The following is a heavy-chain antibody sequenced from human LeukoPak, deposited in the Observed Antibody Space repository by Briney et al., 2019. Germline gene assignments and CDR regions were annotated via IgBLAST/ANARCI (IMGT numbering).Heavy chain of an antibody. V-gene: IGHV5-51*01. J-gene: IGHJ4*02. Sequence: GESLKISCQGSKYSFATYWIAWLRQMPGKGLEWMGIIYPSDSDTRYSPSFQGQVTISADKSIKTAYLQWSSLKASDTAMYYCARGWGYDIFPPGYWGQGTLVTVSS. CDR1: KYSFATYW. CDR3: ARGWGYDIFPPGY. D-gene: IGHD3-9*01. CDR2: IYPSDSDT.